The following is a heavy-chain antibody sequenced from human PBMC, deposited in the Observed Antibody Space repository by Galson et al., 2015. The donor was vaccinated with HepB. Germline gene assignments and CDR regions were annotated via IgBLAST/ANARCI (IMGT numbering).Heavy chain of an antibody. CDR3: AKDSGSGFGVYAFDI. D-gene: IGHD3-22*01. V-gene: IGHV3-30*18. Sequence: SLRLSCAASGFTFSSYGMHWVRQAPGKGLEWVAVISYDGSNKYYADSVKGRFTISRDNSKNTLYLQMNSLRAEDTAVYYCAKDSGSGFGVYAFDIWGQGTMVTASS. CDR2: ISYDGSNK. CDR1: GFTFSSYG. J-gene: IGHJ3*02.